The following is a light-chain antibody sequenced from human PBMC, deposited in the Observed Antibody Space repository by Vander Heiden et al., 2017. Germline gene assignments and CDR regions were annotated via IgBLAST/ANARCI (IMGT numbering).Light chain of an antibody. CDR2: KDS. CDR3: QSADSSGTSLV. J-gene: IGLJ1*01. CDR1: ALPKQY. Sequence: SYEPPQPPSGSLSPGQTARITCSGDALPKQYAYWYQQKPGQAPVLVIYKDSERPSGIPERFSGSSSGTTVTLTISGVQAEDEADYYCQSADSSGTSLVFGTGTKVTVL. V-gene: IGLV3-25*03.